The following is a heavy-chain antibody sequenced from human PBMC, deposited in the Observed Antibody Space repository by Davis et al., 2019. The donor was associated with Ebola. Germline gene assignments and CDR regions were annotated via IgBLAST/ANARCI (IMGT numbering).Heavy chain of an antibody. CDR2: IYYSGST. V-gene: IGHV4-31*03. J-gene: IGHJ5*02. Sequence: SETLSLTCTVSGGSISSGGYYWNWIRQHPGKGLEWIGYIYYSGSTYYNPSLKSRVTISVDTSKNQFSLKLSSVTAADTAVYYCARGPWGCGSTSCLVWFDPWGQGTLVTVSS. D-gene: IGHD2-2*01. CDR3: ARGPWGCGSTSCLVWFDP. CDR1: GGSISSGGYY.